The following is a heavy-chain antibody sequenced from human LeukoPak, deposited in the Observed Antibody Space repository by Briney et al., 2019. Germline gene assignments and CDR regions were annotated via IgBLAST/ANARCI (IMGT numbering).Heavy chain of an antibody. D-gene: IGHD3-3*01. CDR3: AKSVAIYFYYGLDV. Sequence: GGSVRLSCAATGFTSVSYAMSWVRQAPGKGLEWVSAISGSGGSTYYADSVKGRFTISRDNSKNTLFLQMNSLRAEDTAPYYCAKSVAIYFYYGLDVWGQGTTVTVSS. V-gene: IGHV3-23*01. CDR2: ISGSGGST. J-gene: IGHJ6*02. CDR1: GFTSVSYA.